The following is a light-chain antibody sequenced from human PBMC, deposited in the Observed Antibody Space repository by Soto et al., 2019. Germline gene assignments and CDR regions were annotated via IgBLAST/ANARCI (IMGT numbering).Light chain of an antibody. V-gene: IGKV1-27*01. Sequence: DIQMAQAPSSLSASLGDAVTLTCRASEDIGHFLAWYQQRPGTVPKLLIYATSRLQPGVPSRFSGSGSGTEFTLTISGLQPDDFATYYCQHYRLYSPWTFGQGTKVDI. J-gene: IGKJ1*01. CDR2: ATS. CDR3: QHYRLYSPWT. CDR1: EDIGHF.